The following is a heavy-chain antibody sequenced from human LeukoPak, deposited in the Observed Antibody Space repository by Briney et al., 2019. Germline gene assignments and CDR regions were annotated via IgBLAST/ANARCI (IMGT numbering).Heavy chain of an antibody. CDR1: GFTFSDYS. CDR3: ARERGYSSSWYTF. CDR2: ISSSSKTV. V-gene: IGHV3-48*01. Sequence: GGSLRLSCAASGFTFSDYSMNWVRQAPGKGPHLVSYISSSSKTVYYADSVKGRFTISRDNARNSLYLQMNNLRAEDTAVYYCARERGYSSSWYTFWGQGTLATVSS. J-gene: IGHJ4*02. D-gene: IGHD6-13*01.